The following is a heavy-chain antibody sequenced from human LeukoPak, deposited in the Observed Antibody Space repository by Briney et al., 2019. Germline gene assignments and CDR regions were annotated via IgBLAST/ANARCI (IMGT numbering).Heavy chain of an antibody. J-gene: IGHJ4*02. D-gene: IGHD3-10*01. Sequence: GGSLRLSCAASGFIFSSYWMSWVRQAPGKGLEWVGIIKQDGSEKYYVDSVKGRFTISRDNSKDTLYLQMNSLRAEDTAVYYCAKPPITMVRGVHFDYWGQGTLVTVSS. CDR3: AKPPITMVRGVHFDY. CDR2: IKQDGSEK. V-gene: IGHV3-7*03. CDR1: GFIFSSYW.